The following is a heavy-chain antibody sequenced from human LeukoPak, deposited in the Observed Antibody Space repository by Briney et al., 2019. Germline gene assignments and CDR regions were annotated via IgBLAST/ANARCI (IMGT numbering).Heavy chain of an antibody. CDR3: AKVRGGGEYQLIHIDY. V-gene: IGHV3-7*01. D-gene: IGHD2-2*01. CDR1: GFPFINYW. Sequence: GGSLRLSCVASGFPFINYWMTWVRQAPGKGLEWVANIKPDESERYYVDSVKGRFTISRDNSKNTLYLQMNSLRAEDTAVYYCAKVRGGGEYQLIHIDYWGQGTLVTVSS. J-gene: IGHJ4*02. CDR2: IKPDESER.